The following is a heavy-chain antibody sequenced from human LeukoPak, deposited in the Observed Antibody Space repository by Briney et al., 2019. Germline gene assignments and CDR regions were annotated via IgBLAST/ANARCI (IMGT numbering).Heavy chain of an antibody. CDR1: GYTFTGYY. D-gene: IGHD3-22*01. Sequence: ASVKVSCKASGYTFTGYYIHWVRQAPGQGLEWMGWINPNSGGTNYAQKFQGRVTMTRDTSISTAYMELSRLRSDDTAVYYCARVYSARRTVVVITVLGYWGQGTLVTVSS. CDR2: INPNSGGT. V-gene: IGHV1-2*02. CDR3: ARVYSARRTVVVITVLGY. J-gene: IGHJ4*02.